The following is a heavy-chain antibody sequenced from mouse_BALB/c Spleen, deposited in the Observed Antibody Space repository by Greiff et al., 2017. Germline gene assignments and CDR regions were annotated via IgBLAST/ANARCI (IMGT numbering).Heavy chain of an antibody. CDR2: ISSGGSYT. J-gene: IGHJ2*01. CDR3: ASLRSYYFDY. Sequence: EVQLVESGGDLVKPGGSLKLSCAASGFTFSSYGMSWVRQTPDKRLEWVATISSGGSYTYYPDSVKGRFTISRDNAKNTLYLQMSSLKSEDTAMYYCASLRSYYFDYWGQGTTLTVSS. V-gene: IGHV5-6*01. D-gene: IGHD1-1*01. CDR1: GFTFSSYG.